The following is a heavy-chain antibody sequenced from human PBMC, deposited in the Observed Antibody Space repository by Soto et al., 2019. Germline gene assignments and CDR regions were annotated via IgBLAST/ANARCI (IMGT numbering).Heavy chain of an antibody. CDR3: ARHRYGGDSDY. V-gene: IGHV4-39*01. J-gene: IGHJ4*02. CDR1: GGSISSSGYY. D-gene: IGHD2-21*01. Sequence: SETLSLTCTVSGGSISSSGYYWGWIRQPPGKGLEWIGNIYYSGSTYYNPSLRSRVTISVDTSKNRFSLKLSSVTAADTAVYYCARHRYGGDSDYWGQETLVTVSS. CDR2: IYYSGST.